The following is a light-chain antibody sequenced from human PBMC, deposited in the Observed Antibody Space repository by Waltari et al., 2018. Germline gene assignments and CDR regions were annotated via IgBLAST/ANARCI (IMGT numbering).Light chain of an antibody. J-gene: IGLJ1*01. CDR3: SSYTSSSTRV. CDR2: DVS. V-gene: IGLV2-14*03. CDR1: SSDVGGHNY. Sequence: QSTLTQPASVSGSPGQSITISFTGTSSDVGGHNYVSWYQQHPGKAPKLVIYDVSSRPSGVSNRFSGSKSGNTASLTIYGLQAEDEADYYCSSYTSSSTRVFGTGTRVTVL.